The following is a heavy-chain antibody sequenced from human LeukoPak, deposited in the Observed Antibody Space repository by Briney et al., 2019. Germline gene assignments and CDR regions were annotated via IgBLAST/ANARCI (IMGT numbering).Heavy chain of an antibody. V-gene: IGHV1-69*06. J-gene: IGHJ4*02. CDR3: ARVGSRHCSSTSCLDY. CDR1: GGTFSIYA. Sequence: ASVKVSCKPSGGTFSIYAISWVRQAPGQGLEWMGGIIPIFGTANYAQKFQGRVTITADKSTSTAYMELSSLRSEDTAMYYCARVGSRHCSSTSCLDYWSQGTLVTVSS. CDR2: IIPIFGTA. D-gene: IGHD2-2*01.